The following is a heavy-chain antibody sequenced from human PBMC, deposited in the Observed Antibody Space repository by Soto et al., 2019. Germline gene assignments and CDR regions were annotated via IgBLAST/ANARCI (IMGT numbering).Heavy chain of an antibody. V-gene: IGHV3-33*08. CDR2: IRFDGSNE. J-gene: IGHJ4*02. CDR1: GGIFHGYG. Sequence: QEQLVEPGGGVVQPGTSLRLSCAVPGGIFHGYGMHWVRQAPGKGLEWVAIIRFDGSNEEYADSVKGRFTISRDNSKSTWYLEMNTLGAEDTAVYYCARDGVGGTDFRGYLDYWGRGTVVTVSS. D-gene: IGHD1-7*01. CDR3: ARDGVGGTDFRGYLDY.